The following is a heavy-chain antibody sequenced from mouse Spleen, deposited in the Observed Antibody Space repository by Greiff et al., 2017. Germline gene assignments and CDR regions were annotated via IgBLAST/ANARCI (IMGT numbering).Heavy chain of an antibody. J-gene: IGHJ2*01. D-gene: IGHD4-1*01. Sequence: LVESGAELVKPGASVKLSCKASGYTFTSYWMHWVKQRPGQGLEWIGMIHPNSGSTNYNEKFKSKATLTVDKSSSTAYMQLSSLTSEDSAVYYCARGGDWGTLDYWGQGTTLTVSS. CDR3: ARGGDWGTLDY. V-gene: IGHV1-64*01. CDR1: GYTFTSYW. CDR2: IHPNSGST.